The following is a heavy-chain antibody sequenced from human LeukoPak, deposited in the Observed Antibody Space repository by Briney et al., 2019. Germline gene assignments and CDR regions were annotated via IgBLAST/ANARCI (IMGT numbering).Heavy chain of an antibody. CDR2: IYYSGST. V-gene: IGHV4-59*08. J-gene: IGHJ6*03. CDR3: ARALYSSSWSRYLNYYYYYYMDV. CDR1: GGSINSYY. Sequence: PSETLSLTCTVSGGSINSYYWSWIRQPPGKGLEWIGYIYYSGSTNYNPSLKSRVTISVDTSKNQFSLNLSSVTAADTAVYYCARALYSSSWSRYLNYYYYYYMDVWGKGTTVTVSS. D-gene: IGHD6-13*01.